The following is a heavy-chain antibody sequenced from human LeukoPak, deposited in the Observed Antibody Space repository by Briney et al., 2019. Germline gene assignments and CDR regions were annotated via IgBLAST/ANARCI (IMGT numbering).Heavy chain of an antibody. CDR3: ARLGYGSGSHFGY. CDR2: IIPIFGTA. D-gene: IGHD3-10*01. Sequence: APVKVSCKASGGTFSSYAISWVRQAPGQGLEWMGGIIPIFGTANYAQKFQGRVTITTDESTSTAYMELSSLRSEDTAVYYCARLGYGSGSHFGYWGQGTLVTVSS. CDR1: GGTFSSYA. V-gene: IGHV1-69*05. J-gene: IGHJ4*02.